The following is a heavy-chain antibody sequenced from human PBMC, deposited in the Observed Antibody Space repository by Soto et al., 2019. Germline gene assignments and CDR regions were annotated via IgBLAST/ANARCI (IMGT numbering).Heavy chain of an antibody. J-gene: IGHJ6*02. Sequence: EVQLLESGGGLVQPGGSLRLSCAASGFTFSSYAMSWVRQAPGKGLEWVSAISGSGGSTYYADSVKGRFTISRDNSKNTLYLQMNSLRAEDTAVYYCAKDEGYCSSTSCSIYYYYGMDVWGQGTTVTVSS. V-gene: IGHV3-23*01. CDR1: GFTFSSYA. D-gene: IGHD2-2*01. CDR2: ISGSGGST. CDR3: AKDEGYCSSTSCSIYYYYGMDV.